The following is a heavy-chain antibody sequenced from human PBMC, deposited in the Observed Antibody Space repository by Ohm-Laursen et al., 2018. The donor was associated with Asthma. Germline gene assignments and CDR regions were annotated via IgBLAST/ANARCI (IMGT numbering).Heavy chain of an antibody. CDR2: INPNSGGT. Sequence: ASVKVSCKASGYTFTGYYMHWVRQAPGQGLEWMGWINPNSGGTNYAQKFQGWVTMTRDTSISTAYMELSRLRSDDTAVYYCATSTVTTSWFDPWGQGTLVTVSS. CDR3: ATSTVTTSWFDP. D-gene: IGHD4-17*01. J-gene: IGHJ5*02. CDR1: GYTFTGYY. V-gene: IGHV1-2*04.